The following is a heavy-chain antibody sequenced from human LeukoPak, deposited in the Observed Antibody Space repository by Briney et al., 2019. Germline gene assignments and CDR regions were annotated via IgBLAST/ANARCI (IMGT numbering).Heavy chain of an antibody. D-gene: IGHD3-3*01. CDR1: GYTFTSYG. CDR3: ARVRFRSGYPYYFDY. V-gene: IGHV1-18*01. CDR2: ISAYNGNT. J-gene: IGHJ4*02. Sequence: GASVKVSCKASGYTFTSYGISWVRQAPGQGLEWMGWISAYNGNTNYAQKLQGRVTMTTDTSTSTAYMELRSLRSDDTAVYYCARVRFRSGYPYYFDYWGQGTLVTVSS.